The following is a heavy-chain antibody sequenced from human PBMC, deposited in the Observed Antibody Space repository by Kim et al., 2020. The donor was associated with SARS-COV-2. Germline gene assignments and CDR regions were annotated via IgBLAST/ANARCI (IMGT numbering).Heavy chain of an antibody. Sequence: SETLSLTCTVSGGSISSYYWSWIRQPPGKGLEWIGYIYYSGSTNYNPSLKSRVTISVDTSKNQFSLKLSSVTAADTAVYYCARDACSGGSCYSDGGYGMDVWGQGTTVTVSS. CDR1: GGSISSYY. CDR2: IYYSGST. V-gene: IGHV4-59*13. D-gene: IGHD2-15*01. J-gene: IGHJ6*02. CDR3: ARDACSGGSCYSDGGYGMDV.